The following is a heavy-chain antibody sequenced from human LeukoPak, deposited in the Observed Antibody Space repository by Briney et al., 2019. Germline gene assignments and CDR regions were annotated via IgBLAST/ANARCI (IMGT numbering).Heavy chain of an antibody. CDR3: ARRSLVRTVGYYYGMDV. D-gene: IGHD1-26*01. Sequence: RSETLSLTCTVSGGSISSDYWSWIRQPPGKGLEWIGYIYYSGSTNYNPSLKSRATISVDTSKKQFSLKLSSVTAADTAVYYCARRSLVRTVGYYYGMDVWGQGTTVTVSS. CDR2: IYYSGST. J-gene: IGHJ6*02. CDR1: GGSISSDY. V-gene: IGHV4-59*08.